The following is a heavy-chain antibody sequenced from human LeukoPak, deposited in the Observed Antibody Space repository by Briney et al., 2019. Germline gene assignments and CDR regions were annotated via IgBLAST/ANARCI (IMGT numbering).Heavy chain of an antibody. CDR2: IYYSGST. CDR1: GGSISSSSYY. CDR3: ARTRYYYGSRSYGAPYYFDY. J-gene: IGHJ4*02. Sequence: SETLSLTCTVSGGSISSSSYYWGWIRQPPGKGLEWIASIYYSGSTYYNPSLKSRVTISVDTSKNQFSLKLSSVTAADTAVYYCARTRYYYGSRSYGAPYYFDYWGQGTLVTVSS. V-gene: IGHV4-39*01. D-gene: IGHD3-10*01.